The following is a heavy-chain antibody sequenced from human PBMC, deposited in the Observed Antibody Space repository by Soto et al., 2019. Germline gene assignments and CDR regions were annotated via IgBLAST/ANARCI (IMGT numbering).Heavy chain of an antibody. CDR3: ATLFNDYGDLVDY. Sequence: SETLSLTCTVSGGSISSDYWSWIRQPPGKGLEWIGYIYYSGSTNYNPSLKSRVTISVDTSKNQFSLKLSSVTAADTAVYYCATLFNDYGDLVDYWGQGTLVTRLL. CDR2: IYYSGST. D-gene: IGHD4-17*01. V-gene: IGHV4-59*01. CDR1: GGSISSDY. J-gene: IGHJ4*02.